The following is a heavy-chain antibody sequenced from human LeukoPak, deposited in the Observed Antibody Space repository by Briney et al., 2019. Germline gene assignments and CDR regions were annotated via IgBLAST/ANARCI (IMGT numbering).Heavy chain of an antibody. D-gene: IGHD2-8*01. Sequence: SETLSLTCAVYGGSFSGYYWSWIRQPPGKGLEWIGEINHSGSTNYNPSLKSRVTISVDTSKNQFSLKLSSVTAADTAVCYCARAGIVLMVYAIAAYNYFDYWGQGTLVTVSS. V-gene: IGHV4-34*01. CDR3: ARAGIVLMVYAIAAYNYFDY. CDR1: GGSFSGYY. J-gene: IGHJ4*02. CDR2: INHSGST.